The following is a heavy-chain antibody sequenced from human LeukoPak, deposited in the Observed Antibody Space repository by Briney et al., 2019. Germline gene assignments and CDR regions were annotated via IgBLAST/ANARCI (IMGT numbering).Heavy chain of an antibody. D-gene: IGHD5-12*01. Sequence: GGSLRLSCAASGFTFSSYWMTWVRQAPGKGLEWVANIKEDGSEKHYGDSVKGRFTISRDNAKNSLYLQMTSLRAEDTAVYYCARNENSGWGYFDYWGQGTLVTVSS. J-gene: IGHJ4*02. CDR2: IKEDGSEK. V-gene: IGHV3-7*01. CDR3: ARNENSGWGYFDY. CDR1: GFTFSSYW.